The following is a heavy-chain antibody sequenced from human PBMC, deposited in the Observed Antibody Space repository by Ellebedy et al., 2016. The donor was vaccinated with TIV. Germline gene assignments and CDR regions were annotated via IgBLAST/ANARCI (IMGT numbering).Heavy chain of an antibody. CDR1: GGSLSGYY. J-gene: IGHJ4*02. D-gene: IGHD3-9*01. V-gene: IGHV4-34*01. Sequence: SETLSLXXAVYGGSLSGYYWSWIRQPPGKGLEWIGEINHSGSTNYNPSLKSRVTISVDTSKNQFSLKLSSVTAADTAVYYCARSPGYYDILTGYYYFDYWGQGTLVTVSS. CDR3: ARSPGYYDILTGYYYFDY. CDR2: INHSGST.